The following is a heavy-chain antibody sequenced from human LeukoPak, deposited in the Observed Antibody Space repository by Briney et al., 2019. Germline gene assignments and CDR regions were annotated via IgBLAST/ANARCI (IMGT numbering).Heavy chain of an antibody. CDR3: AREGHSSGWSAFDY. CDR2: IYTSGST. V-gene: IGHV4-4*07. CDR1: GGSISSYY. J-gene: IGHJ4*02. Sequence: SETLSLTCTVSGGSISSYYWSWIRQPAGKGLEWIGRIYTSGSTNYNPSLKSRVTMSVDTSKNQFSLRLSSVTAADTAVYYCAREGHSSGWSAFDYWGQGTLVTVSS. D-gene: IGHD6-19*01.